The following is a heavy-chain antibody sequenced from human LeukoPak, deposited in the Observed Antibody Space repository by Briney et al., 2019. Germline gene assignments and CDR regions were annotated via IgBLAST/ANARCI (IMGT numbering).Heavy chain of an antibody. J-gene: IGHJ5*02. CDR3: ARAPRDTSGYYRYNYLDA. D-gene: IGHD3-22*01. V-gene: IGHV1-46*01. CDR2: INPSGPAT. CDR1: GYTFTGYY. Sequence: ASVKVSCKASGYTFTGYYMHWVRQAPGVGLEWVGLINPSGPATASAQRFQGRVTITRDLSTSTVFMELSGLRSEDTAVYYCARAPRDTSGYYRYNYLDAWGQGTLVTVSS.